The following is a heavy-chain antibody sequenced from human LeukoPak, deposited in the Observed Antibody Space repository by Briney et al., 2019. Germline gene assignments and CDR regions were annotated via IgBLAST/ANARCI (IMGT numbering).Heavy chain of an antibody. CDR1: GFTFSSYS. Sequence: PGGSLRLSCAASGFTFSSYSMNWVRQAPGKGLEWVSYISSSSSTIYYADSVKGRFTISRDNAKSSLYLQMNSLRAEDTAVYYCARTYCGGDCYIRGAFDIWGQGTMVTVSS. V-gene: IGHV3-48*01. CDR3: ARTYCGGDCYIRGAFDI. CDR2: ISSSSSTI. D-gene: IGHD2-21*01. J-gene: IGHJ3*02.